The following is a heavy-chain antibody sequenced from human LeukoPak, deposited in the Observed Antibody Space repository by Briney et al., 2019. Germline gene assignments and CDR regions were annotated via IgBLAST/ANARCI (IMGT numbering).Heavy chain of an antibody. J-gene: IGHJ4*02. D-gene: IGHD1-26*01. CDR2: IYYSGST. Sequence: PSETLSLTCTVSGGSISSYYWSWIRQPPGKGLEWIGYIYYSGSTNYNPSLKSRVTISIDTSKNHFSLRLSSVTAADTAVYYCAREGGSYYSFDYWGQGTQVTVSS. CDR1: GGSISSYY. V-gene: IGHV4-59*01. CDR3: AREGGSYYSFDY.